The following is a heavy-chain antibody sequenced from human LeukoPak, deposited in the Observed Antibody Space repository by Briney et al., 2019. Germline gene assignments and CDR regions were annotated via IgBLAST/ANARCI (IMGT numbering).Heavy chain of an antibody. Sequence: ASVMVSCKASGGTFSSYAISWVRQAPGQGLEWMGGIIPIFGTANYAQKFQGRVTITTDESTSTAYMELSSLRSEDTAVYYCASPTQGARRAFDYWGQGTLVTVSS. D-gene: IGHD6-6*01. V-gene: IGHV1-69*05. CDR2: IIPIFGTA. J-gene: IGHJ4*02. CDR3: ASPTQGARRAFDY. CDR1: GGTFSSYA.